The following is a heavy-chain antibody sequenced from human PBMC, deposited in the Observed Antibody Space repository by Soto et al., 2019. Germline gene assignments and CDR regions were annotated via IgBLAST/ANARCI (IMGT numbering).Heavy chain of an antibody. V-gene: IGHV4-31*03. D-gene: IGHD6-13*01. J-gene: IGHJ4*02. CDR3: ARYRISGSWSKFDY. CDR1: GVTMISASYY. Sequence: PXETLSLACTVAGVTMISASYYWSWIRQHPGKGLEWVGNIYYNGRTYYSPSLKSRVTLWVDTSKNQFSLRLASVTAADTAVYYCARYRISGSWSKFDYWGQVPLVTVSS. CDR2: IYYNGRT.